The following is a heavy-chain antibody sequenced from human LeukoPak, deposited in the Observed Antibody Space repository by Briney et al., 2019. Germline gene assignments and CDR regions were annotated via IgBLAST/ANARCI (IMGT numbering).Heavy chain of an antibody. D-gene: IGHD2-2*02. CDR2: IYHSGST. Sequence: SGTLSLTCAVSGGSISSGGYSWSWIRQPPGKGLEWIGYIYHSGSTYYNPSLKSRVTISVDRSKNQFSLKLSSVTAADTAVYYCARDTVVPAAIPFDYWGQGTLVTVSS. CDR1: GGSISSGGYS. CDR3: ARDTVVPAAIPFDY. J-gene: IGHJ4*02. V-gene: IGHV4-30-2*01.